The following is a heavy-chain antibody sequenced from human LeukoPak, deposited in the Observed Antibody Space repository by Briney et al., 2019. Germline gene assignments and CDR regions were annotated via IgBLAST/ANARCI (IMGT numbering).Heavy chain of an antibody. J-gene: IGHJ5*02. Sequence: ASVKVSCKASGYTFTGYYMHWVRQAPGQGLEWMGWINPNSGGTNYAQKFQGRVTMTRDTSISTAYMELSRLRSDDTAVYYCARARPKRSIAVAGLGRSDPWGQGTLVTVSS. V-gene: IGHV1-2*02. CDR1: GYTFTGYY. CDR2: INPNSGGT. CDR3: ARARPKRSIAVAGLGRSDP. D-gene: IGHD6-19*01.